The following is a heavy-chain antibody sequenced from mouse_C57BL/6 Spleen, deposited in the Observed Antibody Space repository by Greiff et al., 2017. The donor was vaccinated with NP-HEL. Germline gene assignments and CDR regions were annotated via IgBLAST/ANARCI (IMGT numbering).Heavy chain of an antibody. CDR3: ARRGVVSYFDY. CDR1: GYTFTSYW. V-gene: IGHV1-64*01. D-gene: IGHD1-1*01. Sequence: VQLQESGAELVKPGASVKLSCKASGYTFTSYWMHWVKQRPGQGLEWIGMIHPNSGSTNYNEKFKSKATLTVDKSSSTAYMQLSSLTSEDSAVYYCARRGVVSYFDYWGQGTTLTVSS. CDR2: IHPNSGST. J-gene: IGHJ2*01.